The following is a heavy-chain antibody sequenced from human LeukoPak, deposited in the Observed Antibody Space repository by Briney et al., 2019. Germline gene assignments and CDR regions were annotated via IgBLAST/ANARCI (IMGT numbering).Heavy chain of an antibody. D-gene: IGHD6-6*01. CDR1: GYSISSGYY. Sequence: PSETLSLTCTVSGYSISSGYYWGWIRQPPGKGLEWIGSIYHSGSTYYNPSLKSRVTISVDTSKNQFSLKLSSVTAADTAVYYCARALIAAPRVWFDPWGQGTLVTVSS. CDR2: IYHSGST. J-gene: IGHJ5*02. V-gene: IGHV4-38-2*02. CDR3: ARALIAAPRVWFDP.